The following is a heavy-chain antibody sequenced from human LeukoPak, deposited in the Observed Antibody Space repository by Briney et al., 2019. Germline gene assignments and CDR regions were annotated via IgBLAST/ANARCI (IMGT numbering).Heavy chain of an antibody. D-gene: IGHD1-26*01. CDR2: ITPGSSTI. V-gene: IGHV3-48*01. CDR1: GFPFTPHS. J-gene: IGHJ4*02. CDR3: AKELGDPDY. Sequence: GGSLRLSCAASGFPFTPHSMSWVRQAPGKGLEWVSSITPGSSTINYADSVKGRFTTSRDNAKNSLYLQMNSLRAEDTAVYYCAKELGDPDYWGQGTLVTVSS.